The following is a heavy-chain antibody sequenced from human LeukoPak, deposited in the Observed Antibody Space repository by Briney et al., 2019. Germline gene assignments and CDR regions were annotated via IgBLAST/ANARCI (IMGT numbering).Heavy chain of an antibody. Sequence: SETLSLTCTVSGGSISSSSYYWGWIRQPPGKGLEWIGYIYYSGSTYYNPSLKSRVTISVDTSKNQFSLRLSSVTAADTAVYYCARPNWNDLHFDYWGQGTLVTVSS. J-gene: IGHJ4*02. V-gene: IGHV4-39*07. D-gene: IGHD1-1*01. CDR1: GGSISSSSYY. CDR2: IYYSGST. CDR3: ARPNWNDLHFDY.